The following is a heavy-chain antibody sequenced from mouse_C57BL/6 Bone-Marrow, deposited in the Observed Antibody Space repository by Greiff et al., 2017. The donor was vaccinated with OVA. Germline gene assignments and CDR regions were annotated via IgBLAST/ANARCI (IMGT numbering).Heavy chain of an antibody. V-gene: IGHV1-64*01. CDR2: IHPNSGST. CDR3: ARVHHGNYFDY. Sequence: VQLQQPGAELVKPGASVKLSCKASGYTFTSYWMHWVKQRPGQGLEWIGMIHPNSGSTNYNEKFTSKATLTVDKSSSTAYMQLSSLTSEDSAVYYCARVHHGNYFDYWGQGTTLTVSS. CDR1: GYTFTSYW. J-gene: IGHJ2*01. D-gene: IGHD1-1*02.